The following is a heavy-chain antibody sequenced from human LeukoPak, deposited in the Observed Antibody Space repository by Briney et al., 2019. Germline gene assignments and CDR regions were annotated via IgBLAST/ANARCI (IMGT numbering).Heavy chain of an antibody. CDR1: GYTFVDHY. V-gene: IGHV1-2*02. Sequence: ASVKVSCKSSGYTFVDHYMHWVQQAPGRGVEWMGWINPKSGDTNYPQKFQGRVTMTRDTSISTVYMELSSLTSDDTALYYCATEGQSYYYLDVWGKGTTVIVSS. CDR2: INPKSGDT. CDR3: ATEGQSYYYLDV. J-gene: IGHJ6*03.